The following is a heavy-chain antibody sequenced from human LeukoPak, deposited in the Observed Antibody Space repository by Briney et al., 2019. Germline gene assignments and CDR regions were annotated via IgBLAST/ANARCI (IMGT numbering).Heavy chain of an antibody. V-gene: IGHV1-69*06. D-gene: IGHD6-13*01. Sequence: SVKVSCKASGGTFNSYAISWVRQAPGQGLEWMGGIIPMSDTANYPQKFRGRLTITADIPTSTVYMELSSLRSEDTAVYYCARVVGLTGYSSTWYSGYYYYMDVWGKGTTVTVSS. CDR2: IIPMSDTA. CDR1: GGTFNSYA. CDR3: ARVVGLTGYSSTWYSGYYYYMDV. J-gene: IGHJ6*03.